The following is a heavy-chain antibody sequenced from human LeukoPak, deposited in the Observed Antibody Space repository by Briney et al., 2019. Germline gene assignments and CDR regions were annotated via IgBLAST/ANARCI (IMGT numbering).Heavy chain of an antibody. CDR3: ARDHYDYGDYFPSWFDP. CDR1: GGSISSYY. D-gene: IGHD4-17*01. V-gene: IGHV4-4*07. J-gene: IGHJ5*02. CDR2: IYTSGST. Sequence: SETLSLTCTVSGGSISSYYWSWIRQPAGKGLEWIGRIYTSGSTNYNPSLKSRVTISVDTSKNQFSLKLSSVTAADTAVYYCARDHYDYGDYFPSWFDPWGQGTLVTVSS.